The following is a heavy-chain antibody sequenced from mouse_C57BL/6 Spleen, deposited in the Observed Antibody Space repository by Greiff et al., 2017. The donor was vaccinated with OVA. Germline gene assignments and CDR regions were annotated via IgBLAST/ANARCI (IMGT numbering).Heavy chain of an antibody. J-gene: IGHJ2*01. Sequence: QVQLQQSGAELVKPGASVKLSCKASGYTFTSYWMHWVKQRPGQGLEWIGMIHPNSGSTNYNEKFKSKATLTVDKSSSTAYMQLSSLTSGDSAVYCCAREGFTTVLYFDYWGQGTTLTVSS. CDR2: IHPNSGST. D-gene: IGHD1-1*01. V-gene: IGHV1-64*01. CDR3: AREGFTTVLYFDY. CDR1: GYTFTSYW.